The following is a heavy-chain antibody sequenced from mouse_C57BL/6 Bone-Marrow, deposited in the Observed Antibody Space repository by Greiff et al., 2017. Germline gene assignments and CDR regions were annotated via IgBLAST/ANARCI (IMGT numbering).Heavy chain of an antibody. CDR2: IHPNGGST. V-gene: IGHV1-64*01. Sequence: QVQLQQPGAELVKPGASVKLSCKASGYTFTGYWMHWVKQRPGQGLEWIGMIHPNGGSTNYNEKFKSKATLTADKSSSTAYMQLSSLTSEDSAVYYCGRPAIAPGYWWFDVWGTGTTVTVSA. CDR3: GRPAIAPGYWWFDV. J-gene: IGHJ1*03. CDR1: GYTFTGYW.